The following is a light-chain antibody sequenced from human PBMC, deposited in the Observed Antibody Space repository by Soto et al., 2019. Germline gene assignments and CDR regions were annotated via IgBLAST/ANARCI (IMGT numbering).Light chain of an antibody. Sequence: QSVLTQSPSASGTPGQRVTISCSGSSSNIGSNPVHWYQQLPGSAPKLLIHNNHQRPAGVPDRFCASKSGTSASLAIGGLQSEDGADYYCASWDDSLSGVLFGGGTKLTVL. CDR1: SSNIGSNP. CDR2: NNH. V-gene: IGLV1-44*01. J-gene: IGLJ2*01. CDR3: ASWDDSLSGVL.